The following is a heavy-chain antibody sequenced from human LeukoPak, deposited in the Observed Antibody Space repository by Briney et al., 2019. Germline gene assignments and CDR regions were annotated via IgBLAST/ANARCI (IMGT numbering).Heavy chain of an antibody. V-gene: IGHV4-59*12. CDR1: GGSFTTYY. J-gene: IGHJ3*02. Sequence: SETLSLTCTVSGGSFTTYYWSWIRQPPGKGLDWIGYIYYTGSTTYNPSLKSRVTISVDTSKNQFSLKLSSVTAADTAVYYCASYSSRGYNDAFDNWGQGTMVTVSS. D-gene: IGHD6-13*01. CDR3: ASYSSRGYNDAFDN. CDR2: IYYTGST.